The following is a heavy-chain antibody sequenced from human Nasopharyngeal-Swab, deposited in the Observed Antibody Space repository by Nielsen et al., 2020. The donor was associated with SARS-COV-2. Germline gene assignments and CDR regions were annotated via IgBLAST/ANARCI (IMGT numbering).Heavy chain of an antibody. V-gene: IGHV3-7*01. Sequence: GESLKISCAASGFTFSSYWMSWVRQAPGKGPEWVANIKQDGSEKYYVDSVKGRFTISRDNAKNSLYLQMNSLRAEDTAVYYCARAMNYDSSGYYMVAFPDAFDIWGQGTMVTVSS. CDR1: GFTFSSYW. D-gene: IGHD3-22*01. CDR3: ARAMNYDSSGYYMVAFPDAFDI. J-gene: IGHJ3*02. CDR2: IKQDGSEK.